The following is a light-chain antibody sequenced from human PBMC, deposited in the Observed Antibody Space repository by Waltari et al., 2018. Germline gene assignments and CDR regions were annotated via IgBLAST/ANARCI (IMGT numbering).Light chain of an antibody. J-gene: IGKJ4*01. Sequence: EIVMTQSPATLSLSPGEGATLSCRASQSVSSNLAWYQQKPGQTPRLLIYGASNRASGVPARFSGSGSGTEFTLTISRLQSEDFAVYYCQQYNNWPLTSGGGTKVEIK. CDR3: QQYNNWPLT. CDR2: GAS. V-gene: IGKV3-15*01. CDR1: QSVSSN.